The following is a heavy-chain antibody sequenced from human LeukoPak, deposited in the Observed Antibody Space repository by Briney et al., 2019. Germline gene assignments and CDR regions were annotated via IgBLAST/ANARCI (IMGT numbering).Heavy chain of an antibody. CDR3: ARAGGWGYSSSSGYYFDY. Sequence: GGSLRLSCAASGVTFSSYSMNWVRQAPGKGLEWVSSISSSSSYIYYADSVKGRFTISRDNAKNSLYLQMNSLRAEDTAVYYCARAGGWGYSSSSGYYFDYWGQGTLVTVSS. V-gene: IGHV3-21*01. J-gene: IGHJ4*02. CDR2: ISSSSSYI. CDR1: GVTFSSYS. D-gene: IGHD6-6*01.